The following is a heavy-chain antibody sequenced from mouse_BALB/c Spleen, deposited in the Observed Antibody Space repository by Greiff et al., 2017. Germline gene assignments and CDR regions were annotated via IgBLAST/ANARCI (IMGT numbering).Heavy chain of an antibody. J-gene: IGHJ3*01. CDR3: ARDRGSFAY. D-gene: IGHD1-1*02. Sequence: QVQLKESGPGLVQPSQSLSITCTVSGFSLTSYGVHWVRQPPGKGLEWLGVIWAGGSTNYNSALMSRLSISKDNSKSQVFLKMNSLQTDDTAMYYCARDRGSFAYWGQGTLVTVSA. V-gene: IGHV2-9*02. CDR1: GFSLTSYG. CDR2: IWAGGST.